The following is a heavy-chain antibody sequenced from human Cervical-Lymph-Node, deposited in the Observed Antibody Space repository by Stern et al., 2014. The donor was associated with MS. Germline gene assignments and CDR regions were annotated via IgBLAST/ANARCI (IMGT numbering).Heavy chain of an antibody. J-gene: IGHJ4*02. V-gene: IGHV3-53*01. CDR3: ARDTSSPERSDW. CDR1: GFTVSRDY. CDR2: ITNVGST. Sequence: EDQLAESGGGVIQPGGSLRLSCTASGFTVSRDYMTWVRQAPGKGLEWVSLITNVGSTFYTDSVKGRFTISRDDSKNTVYLHMTSLRAEDTAMYYCARDTSSPERSDWWGQGTLVTVSS. D-gene: IGHD1-1*01.